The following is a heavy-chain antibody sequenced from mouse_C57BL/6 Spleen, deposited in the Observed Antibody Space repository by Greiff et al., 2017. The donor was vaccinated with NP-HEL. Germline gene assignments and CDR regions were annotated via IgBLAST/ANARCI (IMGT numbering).Heavy chain of an antibody. V-gene: IGHV6-6*01. CDR1: GFTFSDAW. D-gene: IGHD1-1*01. CDR3: TRQPPPVFITTVRGYFDV. Sequence: EVMLVESGGGLVQPGGSMKLSCAASGFTFSDAWMDWVRQSPEKGLEWVAEIRNKANNHATYYAESVKGRFTISRDDSKSSVYLQMNSLRAEDTGIYYCTRQPPPVFITTVRGYFDVWGTGTTVTVSS. J-gene: IGHJ1*03. CDR2: IRNKANNHAT.